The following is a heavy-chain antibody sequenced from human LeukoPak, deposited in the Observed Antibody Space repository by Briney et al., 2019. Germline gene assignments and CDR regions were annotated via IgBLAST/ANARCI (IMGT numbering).Heavy chain of an antibody. D-gene: IGHD3-22*01. CDR1: GFTFSDYY. Sequence: AGGSLRLSCAASGFTFSDYYMSWIRQAPGKGLEWVSYISSSGSTIYYADSVKGRFTISRDNSKNTLYLQMNSLRAEDTAVYYCARVDSRAFDIWGQGTMVTVSS. J-gene: IGHJ3*02. CDR2: ISSSGSTI. V-gene: IGHV3-11*04. CDR3: ARVDSRAFDI.